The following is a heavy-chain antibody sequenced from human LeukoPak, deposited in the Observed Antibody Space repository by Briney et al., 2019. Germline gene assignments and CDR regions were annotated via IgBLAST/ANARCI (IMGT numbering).Heavy chain of an antibody. J-gene: IGHJ4*02. Sequence: GGSLRLSCAASGFTFTSYWMSWVRQAPGKGLEWVANIKYERSEKYYVDSVKGRFTISRDNAKNALYLQMNSLRAEDTAVYYCARVGPPPINIFDYWGQGTLVTVSS. V-gene: IGHV3-7*04. CDR2: IKYERSEK. CDR1: GFTFTSYW. D-gene: IGHD1-14*01. CDR3: ARVGPPPINIFDY.